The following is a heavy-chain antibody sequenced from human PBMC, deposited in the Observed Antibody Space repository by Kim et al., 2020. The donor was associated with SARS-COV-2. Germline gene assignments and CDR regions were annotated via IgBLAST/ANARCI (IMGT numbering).Heavy chain of an antibody. D-gene: IGHD2-2*01. J-gene: IGHJ5*02. CDR1: GYSFTSYW. CDR2: IYPGDSDT. CDR3: ARLRASIPNRYCSSTSCPPEGWFDP. V-gene: IGHV5-51*01. Sequence: GESLKISCKGSGYSFTSYWIGWVRQMPGKGLEWMGIIYPGDSDTRYSPSFQGQVTISADKSIRTAYLQWSSLKASDTAMYYCARLRASIPNRYCSSTSCPPEGWFDPWGQGTLVTVSS.